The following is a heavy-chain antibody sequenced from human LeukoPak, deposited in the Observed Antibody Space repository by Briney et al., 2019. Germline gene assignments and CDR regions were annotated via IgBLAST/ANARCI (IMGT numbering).Heavy chain of an antibody. Sequence: SETLSLTCTVSGGSINSGNYYWSWIRQPAGKGLEWIGRIYTSGSTNYNPSLKSRVTISVDTSKNQFSLHLSSVTAADTAVYYCARISGYSYAHFDYWGQGTLVTVSS. D-gene: IGHD5-18*01. J-gene: IGHJ4*02. V-gene: IGHV4-61*02. CDR1: GGSINSGNYY. CDR2: IYTSGST. CDR3: ARISGYSYAHFDY.